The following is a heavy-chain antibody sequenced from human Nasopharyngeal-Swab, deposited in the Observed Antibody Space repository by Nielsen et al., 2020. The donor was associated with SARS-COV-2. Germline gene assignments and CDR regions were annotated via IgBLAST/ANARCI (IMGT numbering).Heavy chain of an antibody. Sequence: WIRQPPGKGLEWIGCIYYSGSTYYNPSLKSRVTISVDTSKNQFSLKLSSVTAADTAVYYCARVSRYYYMDAWGKGTTVTVSS. J-gene: IGHJ6*03. CDR3: ARVSRYYYMDA. V-gene: IGHV4-31*02. CDR2: IYYSGST.